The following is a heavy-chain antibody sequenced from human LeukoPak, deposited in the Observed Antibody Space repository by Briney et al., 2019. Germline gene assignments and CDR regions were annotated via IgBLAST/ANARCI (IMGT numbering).Heavy chain of an antibody. CDR2: ISGSGGST. D-gene: IGHD3-22*01. CDR3: AKDEANYYYDSSGYYYGY. Sequence: GGSLRLSCAASGFTFSSYAMSWVRQAPGKGLEWVSAISGSGGSTYYADSVKGRFTISRDNSKNTLYLQMNSLRAEDTAVYYCAKDEANYYYDSSGYYYGYWGQGTLVTVSS. J-gene: IGHJ4*02. CDR1: GFTFSSYA. V-gene: IGHV3-23*01.